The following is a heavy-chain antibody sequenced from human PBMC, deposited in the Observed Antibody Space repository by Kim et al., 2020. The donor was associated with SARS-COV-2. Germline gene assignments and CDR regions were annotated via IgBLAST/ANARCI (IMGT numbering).Heavy chain of an antibody. CDR2: ISAYNGNT. CDR3: ARFEMVKAGWYGSGSYNPPNYYYGMDV. V-gene: IGHV1-18*04. CDR1: GYTFTSYG. D-gene: IGHD3-10*01. J-gene: IGHJ6*02. Sequence: ASVKVSCKASGYTFTSYGISWVRQAPGQGLEWMGWISAYNGNTNYAQKLQGRVTMTTDTSTSTAYMELRSLRSDDTAVYDCARFEMVKAGWYGSGSYNPPNYYYGMDVWGQGTTVTVSS.